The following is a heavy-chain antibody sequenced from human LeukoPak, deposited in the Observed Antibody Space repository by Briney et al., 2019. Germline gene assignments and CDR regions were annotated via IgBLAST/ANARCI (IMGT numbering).Heavy chain of an antibody. J-gene: IGHJ5*02. Sequence: ASVKVSCKASGYTFTGYYMHWVRQAPGQGFEWMGWINPNSGGTNYAQKFQGRVTMTRDTSISTAYMELSRLRSDDTAVYYCARLPIPYGSGSYYKGGGGWFDPWGQGTLVTVSS. CDR3: ARLPIPYGSGSYYKGGGGWFDP. CDR1: GYTFTGYY. CDR2: INPNSGGT. V-gene: IGHV1-2*02. D-gene: IGHD3-10*01.